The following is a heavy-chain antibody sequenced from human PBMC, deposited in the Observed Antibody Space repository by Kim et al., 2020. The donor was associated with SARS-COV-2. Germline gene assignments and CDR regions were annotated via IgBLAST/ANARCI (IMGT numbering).Heavy chain of an antibody. CDR3: ASTSGYDPRDAFDI. J-gene: IGHJ3*02. V-gene: IGHV1-2*02. CDR2: INPNSGGT. CDR1: GYTFTGYY. Sequence: ASVKVSCKASGYTFTGYYMHWVRQAPGQGLEWMGWINPNSGGTNYAQKFQGRVTMTRDTSISTAYMELSRLRSDDTAVYYCASTSGYDPRDAFDIWGQGTMVTVSS. D-gene: IGHD5-12*01.